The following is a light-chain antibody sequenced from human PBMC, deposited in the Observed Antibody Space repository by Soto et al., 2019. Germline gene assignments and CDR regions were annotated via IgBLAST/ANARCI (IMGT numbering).Light chain of an antibody. CDR1: SSDVGGYNS. Sequence: QSALTQPASVSGSPGQSITISCTGTSSDVGGYNSVCWHQQHPGKALKLMIYEVYNRPSGVSDRFSASKSGNTASLTISGLQADDEADYYCSSFTSTNTWVFGGGTKLTVL. CDR3: SSFTSTNTWV. V-gene: IGLV2-14*01. J-gene: IGLJ3*02. CDR2: EVY.